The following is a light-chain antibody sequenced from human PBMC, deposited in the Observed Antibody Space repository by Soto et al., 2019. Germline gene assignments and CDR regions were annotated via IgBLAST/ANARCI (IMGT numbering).Light chain of an antibody. CDR2: DAS. J-gene: IGKJ4*01. CDR1: ESIGNY. V-gene: IGKV3-11*01. Sequence: EVVLTQSPATLSLPPGERATLSCRASESIGNYLAWYQQKLGQAPKLLIYDASHRAIGIPGRFSGDGSGTDFTLTISSLEPEDFAVYYCQGRSDWPPRLTFGGGTKVEIK. CDR3: QGRSDWPPRLT.